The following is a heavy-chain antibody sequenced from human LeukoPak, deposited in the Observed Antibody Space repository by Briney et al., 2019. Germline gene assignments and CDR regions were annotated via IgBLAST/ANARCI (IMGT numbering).Heavy chain of an antibody. Sequence: PSETLSLTCAVYGGSFSGYYWSWIRQPPGKGLEWIGEINHSGRTNYNPSLKSRVTISVDTSKNQFSLKLSSVTAADTAVYYCALAAAGTRGGIDYWGQGTLVTVSS. V-gene: IGHV4-34*01. CDR2: INHSGRT. CDR3: ALAAAGTRGGIDY. CDR1: GGSFSGYY. D-gene: IGHD6-13*01. J-gene: IGHJ4*02.